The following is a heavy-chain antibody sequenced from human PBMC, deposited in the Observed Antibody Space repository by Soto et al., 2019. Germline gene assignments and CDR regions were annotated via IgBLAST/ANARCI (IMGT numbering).Heavy chain of an antibody. D-gene: IGHD6-13*01. Sequence: PSETLSLTCTVSGGSISSYYWSWIRQPPGKGLEWIGYIYYSGSTNYNPSLKSRVTISVDTSKNQFSLKLSSVTAADTAVYYCATTAGRRAAAGPHSYYYYYYMDVWGKGTTVTAP. CDR2: IYYSGST. CDR1: GGSISSYY. V-gene: IGHV4-59*01. J-gene: IGHJ6*03. CDR3: ATTAGRRAAAGPHSYYYYYYMDV.